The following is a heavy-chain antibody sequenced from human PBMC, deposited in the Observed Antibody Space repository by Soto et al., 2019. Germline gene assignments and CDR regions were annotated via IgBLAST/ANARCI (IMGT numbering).Heavy chain of an antibody. V-gene: IGHV2-5*02. CDR3: AHIPNYYQYDWFDP. CDR2: IYWDDDK. D-gene: IGHD3-16*01. J-gene: IGHJ5*02. Sequence: QITLKESGPTLVKPTQTLTLTCTFSGFSLTTRGVGVGWIRQPPGKALECLALIYWDDDKRYSPSLQSRLSITKDTSKNQVVLTMTNVDTVDTATYYCAHIPNYYQYDWFDPWGQGTLLSVSS. CDR1: GFSLTTRGVG.